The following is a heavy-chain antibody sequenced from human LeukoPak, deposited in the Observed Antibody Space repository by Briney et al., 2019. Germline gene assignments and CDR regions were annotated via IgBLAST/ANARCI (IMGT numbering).Heavy chain of an antibody. J-gene: IGHJ4*01. Sequence: ASVKVSCKASGYTFTSYDINWVPQATGQGLEWMGWMNPNSGNTGYTQKFQGRVTMTRNTSISTAYLELSRLRSEDTAMSYCARAPTMIVVVITGTYYFEHWGQGTPVTVSS. CDR3: ARAPTMIVVVITGTYYFEH. CDR2: MNPNSGNT. V-gene: IGHV1-8*01. D-gene: IGHD3-22*01. CDR1: GYTFTSYD.